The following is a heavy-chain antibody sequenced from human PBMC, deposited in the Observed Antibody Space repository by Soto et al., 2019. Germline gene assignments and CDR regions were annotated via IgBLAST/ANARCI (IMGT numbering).Heavy chain of an antibody. CDR2: IYYSGRS. D-gene: IGHD2-15*01. CDR1: GDSISSSSYY. Sequence: QLQLQESGPGLVKPSETLSLTCTVSGDSISSSSYYWGWIRQPPGKGLEWIGTIYYSGRSFYNPSLKSRVTISVDTSTNQFSLKFSSVTAADTAVYYCARHEARYCSGGSCYPGDCWGQGTLVTVSS. V-gene: IGHV4-39*01. CDR3: ARHEARYCSGGSCYPGDC. J-gene: IGHJ4*02.